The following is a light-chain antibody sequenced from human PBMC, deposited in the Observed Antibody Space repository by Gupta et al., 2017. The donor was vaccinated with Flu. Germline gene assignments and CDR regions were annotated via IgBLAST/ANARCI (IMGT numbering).Light chain of an antibody. CDR3: SSHARSKKLYV. CDR1: CSDVGVYDF. Sequence: QSALTQPASVSGSPGQSITISCTGTCSDVGVYDFVSWYQQYPAKAPNLMIFEVTNRPSGGPDRFSGSKSGNTASLTLSGLQAEDEADYYCSSHARSKKLYVFGSGTKVTVL. J-gene: IGLJ1*01. V-gene: IGLV2-8*01. CDR2: EVT.